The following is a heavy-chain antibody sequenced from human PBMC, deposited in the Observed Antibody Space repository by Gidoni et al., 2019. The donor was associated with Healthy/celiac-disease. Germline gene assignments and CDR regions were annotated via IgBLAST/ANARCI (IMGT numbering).Heavy chain of an antibody. CDR3: AKDTSRWLLLSDAFDI. CDR2: ISWNSGSI. Sequence: EVQLVESGGGLVQPGRSLRLSCAASGFTFADYAMHWVRQAPGKGLEWVSGISWNSGSIGYADSVKGRFTISRDNAKNSLYLQMNSLRAEDTALYYCAKDTSRWLLLSDAFDIWGQGTMVTVSS. V-gene: IGHV3-9*01. D-gene: IGHD2-15*01. J-gene: IGHJ3*02. CDR1: GFTFADYA.